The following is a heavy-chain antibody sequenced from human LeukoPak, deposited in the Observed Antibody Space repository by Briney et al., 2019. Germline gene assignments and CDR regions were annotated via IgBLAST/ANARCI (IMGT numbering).Heavy chain of an antibody. D-gene: IGHD3-9*01. J-gene: IGHJ5*02. Sequence: PSETLSLTCNVSGGSISGYHWSWIRQPPGKGLEWLGYIYYSGSSNYNPSLKSRVTISADTSKNQFSLKLSSVTAADTAVYYCAREHRELRYFGYNWFDPWGQGTLVTVSS. CDR2: IYYSGSS. CDR1: GGSISGYH. CDR3: AREHRELRYFGYNWFDP. V-gene: IGHV4-59*01.